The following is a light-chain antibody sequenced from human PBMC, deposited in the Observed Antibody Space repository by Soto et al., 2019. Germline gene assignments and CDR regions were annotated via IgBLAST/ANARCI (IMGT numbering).Light chain of an antibody. J-gene: IGKJ1*01. Sequence: EIVLTQSPVTLSLSPGERATLSCRASQSVRSNFLDWYQQKPCQSPRLLIYGASSRATGIPDRFSGSGSGTDFTLTISRLESQDFAVYYCQQYGSSPRTFGQATNVDIK. CDR1: QSVRSNF. CDR2: GAS. V-gene: IGKV3-20*01. CDR3: QQYGSSPRT.